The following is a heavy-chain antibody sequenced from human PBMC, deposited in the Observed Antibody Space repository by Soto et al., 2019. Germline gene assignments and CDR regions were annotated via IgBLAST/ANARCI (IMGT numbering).Heavy chain of an antibody. J-gene: IGHJ4*02. CDR3: AREDRY. CDR1: GGSFSGYY. V-gene: IGHV4-34*01. CDR2: INHSGST. Sequence: PSETLSLTCAVYGGSFSGYYWSWIRQPPGKGLEWIGEINHSGSTNYNPSLKSRVTISVDTSKNQFSLKLSSVTAADTAVYYCAREDRYWGQGILVTVSS.